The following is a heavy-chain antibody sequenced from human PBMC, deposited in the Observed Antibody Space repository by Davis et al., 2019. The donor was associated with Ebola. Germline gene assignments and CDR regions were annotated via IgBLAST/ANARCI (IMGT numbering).Heavy chain of an antibody. J-gene: IGHJ5*02. CDR1: GFSFSSHW. CDR2: IRQDGSEK. D-gene: IGHD3-16*01. V-gene: IGHV3-7*03. Sequence: PGGSLRLSCAASGFSFSSHWMSWVRQAPGKGLEWVANIRQDGSEKHYVDSVKGRFPISRDNAKNSLYLQMNSLRAEDTAVYYCAREAVWRFDPWGQGTLVTVSS. CDR3: AREAVWRFDP.